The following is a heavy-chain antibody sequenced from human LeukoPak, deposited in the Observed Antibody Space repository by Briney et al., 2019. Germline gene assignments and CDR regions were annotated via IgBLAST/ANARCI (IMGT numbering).Heavy chain of an antibody. CDR1: GITLSNYG. V-gene: IGHV3-23*01. Sequence: GGSLRLSCAVSGITLSNYGMSWVRQAPGKGLEWVSAISGSGGSTYYADSVKGRFTISRDNSKNTLYLQMNSLRAEDTAVYYCAKGTMVRGAHYYFDCWFQVTMVIGSS. D-gene: IGHD3-10*01. CDR2: ISGSGGST. CDR3: AKGTMVRGAHYYFDC. J-gene: IGHJ4*02.